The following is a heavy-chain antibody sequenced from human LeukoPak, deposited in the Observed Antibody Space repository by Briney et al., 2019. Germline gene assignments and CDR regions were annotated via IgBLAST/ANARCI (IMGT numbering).Heavy chain of an antibody. J-gene: IGHJ4*02. CDR1: GGSIRSTNW. CDR3: SRESGAFCPFGY. D-gene: IGHD1-26*01. V-gene: IGHV4-4*02. Sequence: PSETLSLTRGVSGGSIRSTNWWSWVRQPPGQGLEWIGEISLTGETNYNPSHNGRVTMSLDGSRNQLSLTLTSVTAADTAIYYCSRESGAFCPFGYWGQGTLVIVPP. CDR2: ISLTGET.